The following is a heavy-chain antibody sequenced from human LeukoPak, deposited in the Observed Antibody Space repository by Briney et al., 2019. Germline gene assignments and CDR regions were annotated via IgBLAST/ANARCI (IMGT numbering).Heavy chain of an antibody. CDR3: ARHHLGYCSSTSCYAGPGAHNWFDP. Sequence: ASVKVSCKASGGTFSSYAISWVRQAPGQGLEWMGGIIPIFGTANYAQKFQGRVTITADESTSTAYMELSSLRSDDTAVYYCARHHLGYCSSTSCYAGPGAHNWFDPWGQGTLVTVSS. J-gene: IGHJ5*02. V-gene: IGHV1-69*13. D-gene: IGHD2-2*01. CDR2: IIPIFGTA. CDR1: GGTFSSYA.